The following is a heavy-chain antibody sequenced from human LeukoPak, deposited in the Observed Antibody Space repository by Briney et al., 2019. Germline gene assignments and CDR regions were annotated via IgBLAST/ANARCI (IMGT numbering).Heavy chain of an antibody. Sequence: GGSLRLSCAASGFIFSNYAMHWVRQAPGKGLEWVALISYDGSNEYYADSVKGRFTISRDNSKNTLYLQMNSLRTEDTAVYYCAKVRVVFNWNYAYYFDYWGQGTLVTVSS. CDR2: ISYDGSNE. D-gene: IGHD1-7*01. J-gene: IGHJ4*02. CDR3: AKVRVVFNWNYAYYFDY. V-gene: IGHV3-30*18. CDR1: GFIFSNYA.